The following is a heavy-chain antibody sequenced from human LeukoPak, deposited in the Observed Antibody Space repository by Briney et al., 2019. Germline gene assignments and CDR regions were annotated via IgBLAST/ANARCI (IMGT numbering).Heavy chain of an antibody. J-gene: IGHJ4*02. Sequence: GGSLRLSCAASGFTFSSYAMTWVRQAPGKGLEWVATIKDDGSDKYYVDSVKGRFTISRDNAKNSLYLEMNSLRADDTAVYYCARGGVTMITYWGQGTLVTVSS. D-gene: IGHD3-22*01. CDR2: IKDDGSDK. CDR1: GFTFSSYA. CDR3: ARGGVTMITY. V-gene: IGHV3-7*05.